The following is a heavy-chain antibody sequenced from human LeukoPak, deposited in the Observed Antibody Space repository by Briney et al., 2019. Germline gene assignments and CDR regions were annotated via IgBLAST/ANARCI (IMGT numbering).Heavy chain of an antibody. V-gene: IGHV4-4*07. Sequence: LETLSLTCTVSGDSISSYYWNWIRQPAGKGLEYIGRTYTGGSTNYNPSLKSRVTMSVDTSKNQFSLKLSSVTAADTAVYYCVGGTYYGGDYWGQVTLVTVSS. CDR3: VGGTYYGGDY. CDR2: TYTGGST. CDR1: GDSISSYY. D-gene: IGHD1-26*01. J-gene: IGHJ4*02.